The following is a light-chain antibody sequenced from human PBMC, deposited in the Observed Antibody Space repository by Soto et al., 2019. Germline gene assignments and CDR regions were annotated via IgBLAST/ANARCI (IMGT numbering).Light chain of an antibody. Sequence: EIVLTQSPGTLSLPPGERATLSCRASQSVRSSYLAWYQQKFGQAPGLLIYGASSRATGTPDRFSGSGSGTDFTLTISRLEPEDFAVYYCQQYGSSSWTFGQGTKVDIK. CDR2: GAS. CDR3: QQYGSSSWT. CDR1: QSVRSSY. V-gene: IGKV3-20*01. J-gene: IGKJ1*01.